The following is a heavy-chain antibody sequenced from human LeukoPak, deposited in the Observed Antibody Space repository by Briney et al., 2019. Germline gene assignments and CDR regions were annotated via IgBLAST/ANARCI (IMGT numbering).Heavy chain of an antibody. J-gene: IGHJ4*02. CDR2: ISSSSSYI. Sequence: GGSLRLSCVASGFTFSSYSMNWVRQAPGKGLEWVSSISSSSSYIYYADSVKGRFTISRDNAKNSLYLQMNSLRAEDTAVYYCARASPQWYFDYWGQGTLVTVSS. D-gene: IGHD6-19*01. CDR3: ARASPQWYFDY. CDR1: GFTFSSYS. V-gene: IGHV3-21*01.